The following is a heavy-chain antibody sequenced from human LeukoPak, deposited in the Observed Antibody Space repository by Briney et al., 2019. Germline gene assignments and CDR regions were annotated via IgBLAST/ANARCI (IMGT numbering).Heavy chain of an antibody. V-gene: IGHV4-59*08. CDR1: GGSISSYY. Sequence: SETLSLTCTVSGGSISSYYWSWIREPPGKGLEWIGYIYYSGSTNYNPSLKSRVTISVDTSKNQFSLKLSSVTAADTAVYYCATQYSSSSNWFDPWGQGTLVTVSS. J-gene: IGHJ5*02. CDR2: IYYSGST. D-gene: IGHD6-6*01. CDR3: ATQYSSSSNWFDP.